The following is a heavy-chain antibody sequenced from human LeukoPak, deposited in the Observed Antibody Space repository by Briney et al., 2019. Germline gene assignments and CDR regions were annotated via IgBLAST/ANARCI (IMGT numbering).Heavy chain of an antibody. Sequence: GESLKISSKASGYSFSSDWIAWVRQMPGKGLEWMGIIFPIDSETTYSPSFQGQVTISADKSISTAYLQWSSLKASDTAMYYCTRGCSGGSCSRDAMDVWGQGTMVTVSS. CDR3: TRGCSGGSCSRDAMDV. J-gene: IGHJ6*02. CDR2: IFPIDSET. CDR1: GYSFSSDW. D-gene: IGHD2-15*01. V-gene: IGHV5-51*01.